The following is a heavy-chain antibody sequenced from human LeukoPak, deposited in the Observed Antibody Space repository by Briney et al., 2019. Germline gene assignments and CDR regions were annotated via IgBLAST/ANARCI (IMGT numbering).Heavy chain of an antibody. CDR3: ARDPRFDP. Sequence: GRSLRLSCAASGFTFSSYGMHWVRQAPGKGLEWVAVISYDGSNKYYADSVKGRFTISRDNSKNTLYLQMNSLRAEDTAVYYCARDPRFDPWGQGTLVTVSS. CDR1: GFTFSSYG. CDR2: ISYDGSNK. V-gene: IGHV3-30*03. J-gene: IGHJ5*02.